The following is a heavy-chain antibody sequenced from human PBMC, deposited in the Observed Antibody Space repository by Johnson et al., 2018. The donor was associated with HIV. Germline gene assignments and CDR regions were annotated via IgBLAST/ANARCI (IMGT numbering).Heavy chain of an antibody. V-gene: IGHV3-23*04. D-gene: IGHD3-22*01. CDR3: ARGFSSGYNDAFDI. Sequence: EVQVVESGGGLVQPGGSLRLSCAASGFNFKRYAMTWVRQAPGKGLEWVSSISGSGVTTYYVDSVKGRFTISRDDSRNTLYLQMNSLRVEDTAVYYCARGFSSGYNDAFDIWGQGTMVTVSS. CDR2: ISGSGVTT. CDR1: GFNFKRYA. J-gene: IGHJ3*02.